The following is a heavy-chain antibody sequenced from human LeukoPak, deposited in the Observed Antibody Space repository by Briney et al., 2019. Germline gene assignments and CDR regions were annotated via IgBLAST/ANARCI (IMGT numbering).Heavy chain of an antibody. V-gene: IGHV3-23*01. J-gene: IGHJ4*02. Sequence: GGSLRLSWAASGFTFSSYAMSWVRQAAGKGLEWVSAISGSGGSTYYADSVKGRFTISRDNSKNTLYLQMNSLRAEDTAVYYCAKKIGPMVRGAYFDYWGQGTLVTVSS. D-gene: IGHD3-10*01. CDR1: GFTFSSYA. CDR2: ISGSGGST. CDR3: AKKIGPMVRGAYFDY.